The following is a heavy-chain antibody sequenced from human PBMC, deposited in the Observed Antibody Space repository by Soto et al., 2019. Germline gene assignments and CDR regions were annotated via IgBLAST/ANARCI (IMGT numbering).Heavy chain of an antibody. J-gene: IGHJ5*02. Sequence: GGSLRLSCAASGFTFSSYAMSWVRQAPGKGLEWVSAISGSGGSTYYADSVKGRFTISRDNSKNTLYLQMNSLGAEDTAVYYCAKDRWCSGGSCLLISPKENWFDPWGQGTLVTVSS. V-gene: IGHV3-23*01. CDR2: ISGSGGST. D-gene: IGHD2-15*01. CDR1: GFTFSSYA. CDR3: AKDRWCSGGSCLLISPKENWFDP.